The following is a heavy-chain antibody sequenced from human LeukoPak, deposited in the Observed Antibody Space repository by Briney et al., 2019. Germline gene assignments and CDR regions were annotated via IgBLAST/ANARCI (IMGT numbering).Heavy chain of an antibody. CDR2: INPSDGAT. Sequence: ASVKVSCKASGYTFTTYYIHWVRQAPGQGLEWMGMINPSDGATTYAQKFQGRGTMTRDMSTTTVYMDVRTLRSEDTAVYFCARRQRGGLSGNLGGLFASYHTYYYMDVWGRGTTVTVSS. D-gene: IGHD1-26*01. V-gene: IGHV1-46*01. J-gene: IGHJ6*03. CDR1: GYTFTTYY. CDR3: ARRQRGGLSGNLGGLFASYHTYYYMDV.